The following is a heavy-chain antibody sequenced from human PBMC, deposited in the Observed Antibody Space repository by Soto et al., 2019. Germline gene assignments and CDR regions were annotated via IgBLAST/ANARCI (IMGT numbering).Heavy chain of an antibody. D-gene: IGHD3-22*01. CDR2: IYYSGST. CDR3: ARETDWYYYDSSGYWDY. Sequence: SETLCLTCTVSGGSISRGDYYGSWIRQPPGKGLEWIGYIYYSGSTYYNPSLKSRVTISVDTSKNQFSLKLSSVTAADTAVYYCARETDWYYYDSSGYWDYWGQGTLVTVSS. V-gene: IGHV4-30-4*01. CDR1: GGSISRGDYY. J-gene: IGHJ4*02.